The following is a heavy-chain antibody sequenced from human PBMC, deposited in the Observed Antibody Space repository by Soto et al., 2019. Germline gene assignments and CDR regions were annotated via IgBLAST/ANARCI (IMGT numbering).Heavy chain of an antibody. CDR3: AITVHLGELSRYYYYYHMDV. CDR2: IYYSGST. Sequence: SETLSLTCTVSGGSISSYYWSWIRQPPGKGLEWIGYIYYSGSTNYNPSLKSRVTISVDTSKNQFSLKLSSVTAADTAVYYCAITVHLGELSRYYYYYHMDVWGKGTTVTVSS. V-gene: IGHV4-59*08. D-gene: IGHD3-16*02. J-gene: IGHJ6*03. CDR1: GGSISSYY.